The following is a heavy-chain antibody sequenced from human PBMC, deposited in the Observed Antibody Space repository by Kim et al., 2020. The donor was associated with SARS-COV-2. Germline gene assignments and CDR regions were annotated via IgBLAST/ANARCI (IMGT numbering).Heavy chain of an antibody. CDR3: ARDRYYDFWSGYYLPYYGMDV. J-gene: IGHJ6*02. Sequence: ASVKVSCKASGYTFTSYGISWVRQAPGQGLEWMGWISAYNGNTNYAQKLQGRVTMTTDTSTSTAYMELRSLRSDDTAVYYCARDRYYDFWSGYYLPYYGMDVWGQGTTVTVSS. CDR1: GYTFTSYG. D-gene: IGHD3-3*01. CDR2: ISAYNGNT. V-gene: IGHV1-18*04.